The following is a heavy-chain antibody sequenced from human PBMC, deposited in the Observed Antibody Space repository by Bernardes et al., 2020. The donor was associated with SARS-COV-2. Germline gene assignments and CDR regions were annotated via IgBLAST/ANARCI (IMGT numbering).Heavy chain of an antibody. CDR2: MNPNSGNT. J-gene: IGHJ6*02. CDR1: EYTFTSYD. V-gene: IGHV1-8*01. Sequence: ASVKVSCKASEYTFTSYDINWVRQATGQGLEWMGWMNPNSGNTGYAQKFQGRVTMTRNTSISTAYMELSSLRSEDTAVYYCARGVSGITMIVVVTAYYYYGMDVWGQGTTVTVSS. CDR3: ARGVSGITMIVVVTAYYYYGMDV. D-gene: IGHD3-22*01.